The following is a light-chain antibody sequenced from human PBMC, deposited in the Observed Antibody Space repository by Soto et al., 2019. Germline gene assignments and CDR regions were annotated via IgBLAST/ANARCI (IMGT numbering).Light chain of an antibody. CDR3: QHYDGSPIT. Sequence: VVMTQSPATLSVSPLYRSTFSFRASESVGSNLAWYQQKPGQAPSLLIYTTSTRASGVPARFSGSGSGTEFTLTINSLQTEDFAVYYCQHYDGSPITFGHGTRLEIK. CDR2: TTS. V-gene: IGKV3-15*01. J-gene: IGKJ5*01. CDR1: ESVGSN.